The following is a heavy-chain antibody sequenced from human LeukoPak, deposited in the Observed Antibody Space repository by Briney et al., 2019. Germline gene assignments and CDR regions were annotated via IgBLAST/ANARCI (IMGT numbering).Heavy chain of an antibody. Sequence: PGGSLRLSCAASGFTFSDHYMNWIRQAPGKGLEWVSYISSSGRTISYADSVKGRFTIFRDNAKNSLYLQMNSLRSEDTAVYFCAREISIRPLDTWGQGTLVTVSS. D-gene: IGHD6-6*01. CDR3: AREISIRPLDT. V-gene: IGHV3-11*04. CDR2: ISSSGRTI. J-gene: IGHJ5*02. CDR1: GFTFSDHY.